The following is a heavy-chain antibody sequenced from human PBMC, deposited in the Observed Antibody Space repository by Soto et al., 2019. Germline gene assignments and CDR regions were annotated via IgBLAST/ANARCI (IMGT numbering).Heavy chain of an antibody. Sequence: GGSLRLSCAASGFTFSSYGMHWVRQAPGKGLEWVAVIWYDGSNKYYADSVKGRFTISRDNSKNTLYLQMNSLRAEDTAVYYCAGDLDYYYYGLDVWGQGTTVTVSS. CDR3: AGDLDYYYYGLDV. J-gene: IGHJ6*02. CDR1: GFTFSSYG. V-gene: IGHV3-33*01. CDR2: IWYDGSNK.